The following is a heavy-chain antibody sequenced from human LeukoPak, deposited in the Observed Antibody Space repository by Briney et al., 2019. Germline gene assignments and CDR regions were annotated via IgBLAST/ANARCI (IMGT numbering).Heavy chain of an antibody. J-gene: IGHJ5*02. CDR2: ISSSSSTI. V-gene: IGHV3-48*04. CDR3: ARVHTSSYAADL. Sequence: PGGSLRLSCAASGFTFSTYSIDWVRQAPGKGLEGISYISSSSSTIDFADSVKGRFTISRDNARNSVYLQMNSLRAEDTAVYYCARVHTSSYAADLWGQGTLVTVSS. D-gene: IGHD3-22*01. CDR1: GFTFSTYS.